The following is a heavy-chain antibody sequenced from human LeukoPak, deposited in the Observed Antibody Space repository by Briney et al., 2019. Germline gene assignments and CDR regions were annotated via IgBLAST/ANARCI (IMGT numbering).Heavy chain of an antibody. D-gene: IGHD3-10*01. Sequence: SVKVSCKASGGTFSSYAISWVRQAPGQGLEWMGGIIPIFGTANCAQKFQGRVTITADKSTSTAYMELSSLRSEDTAVYYCARASGPYGSGSYYTAPFDYWGQGTLVTISS. V-gene: IGHV1-69*06. CDR2: IIPIFGTA. CDR1: GGTFSSYA. J-gene: IGHJ4*02. CDR3: ARASGPYGSGSYYTAPFDY.